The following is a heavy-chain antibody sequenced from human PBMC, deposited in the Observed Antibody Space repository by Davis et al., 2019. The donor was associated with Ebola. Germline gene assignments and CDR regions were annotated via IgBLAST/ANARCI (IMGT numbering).Heavy chain of an antibody. Sequence: ASVKVSCKASGYTFTSYGISWVRQAPGQGLEWMGWISAYNGNTNYAQKLQGRVTMTTDTSTSTAYMELSRLRSDDTAVYYCARSVLWFRELLSPLDYWGQGTLVTVSS. J-gene: IGHJ4*02. CDR1: GYTFTSYG. CDR3: ARSVLWFRELLSPLDY. CDR2: ISAYNGNT. D-gene: IGHD3-10*01. V-gene: IGHV1-18*01.